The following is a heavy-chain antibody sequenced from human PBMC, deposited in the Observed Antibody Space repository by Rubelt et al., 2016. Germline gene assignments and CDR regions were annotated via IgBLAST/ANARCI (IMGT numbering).Heavy chain of an antibody. D-gene: IGHD2-2*01. V-gene: IGHV1-69*01. CDR1: GGTFSSYA. CDR2: IIPIAGTA. CDR3: AGELVPAAPGFYYGMDV. Sequence: QVQLVQSGAEVKKPGSSVKVSCKASGGTFSSYAISWVRPAPGQVLEWVGGIIPIAGTANYAKMFQGIVTITADDSTSTDDMELSSVRSEDAAVYYCAGELVPAAPGFYYGMDVWGQGTTVTVSS. J-gene: IGHJ6*02.